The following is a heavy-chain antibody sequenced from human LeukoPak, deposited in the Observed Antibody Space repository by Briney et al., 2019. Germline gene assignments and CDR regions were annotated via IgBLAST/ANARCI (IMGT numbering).Heavy chain of an antibody. D-gene: IGHD3-22*01. Sequence: SETLSPTCTVFGGSISSSSYYWGWIRQPPGRGLEWIVSIYYSGSTYYNPSLKSRVTISVDTSKNQFSLKLSSVTAADTAVYYCASALPHYYDSSGNDAFDIWGQGTMVTVSS. J-gene: IGHJ3*02. CDR1: GGSISSSSYY. CDR3: ASALPHYYDSSGNDAFDI. V-gene: IGHV4-39*01. CDR2: IYYSGST.